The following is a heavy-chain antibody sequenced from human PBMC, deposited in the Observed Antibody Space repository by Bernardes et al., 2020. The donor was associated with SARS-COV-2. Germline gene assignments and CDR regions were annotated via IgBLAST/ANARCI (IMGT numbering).Heavy chain of an antibody. J-gene: IGHJ6*02. CDR1: GHTTA. D-gene: IGHD3-16*01. V-gene: IGHV1-3*01. Sequence: ASVKVSCKASGHTTAIHWVRQARGHSREWMGWINAGDHDTKYSLKFQGRITSTRDTAANTAYIELSSLSSQDSAVYYCARGGGIEYYFGFDVWGQGTTVTVSS. CDR2: INAGDHDT. CDR3: ARGGGIEYYFGFDV.